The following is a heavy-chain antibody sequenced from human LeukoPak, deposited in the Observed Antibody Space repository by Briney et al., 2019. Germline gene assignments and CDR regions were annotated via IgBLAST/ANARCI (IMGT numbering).Heavy chain of an antibody. CDR1: GFTFSSYA. CDR2: ISGSGGST. D-gene: IGHD4-17*01. CDR3: AKDHPDYGDYASFDY. Sequence: GGSLRLSCAASGFTFSSYAMSWVRQAPGKGLEWVSDISGSGGSTYYADSVKGRFTISRDNPKNTLYLQMNSLRAEDTAVYYCAKDHPDYGDYASFDYWGQGTLVTVSS. V-gene: IGHV3-23*01. J-gene: IGHJ4*02.